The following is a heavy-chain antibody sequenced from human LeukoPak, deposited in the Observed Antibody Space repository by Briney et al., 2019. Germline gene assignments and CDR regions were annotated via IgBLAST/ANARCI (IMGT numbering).Heavy chain of an antibody. V-gene: IGHV4-39*01. D-gene: IGHD3-3*01. Sequence: SETLSLTCTVSGGSITSSNCYWGWIRQPPGKGLEWIGIIYYSGTAYYNPSLKSRLTISVDTSKNQFSLKVRSVTAADTAVYYCARHVPDFWSGYYETRIDYWGQGALVTVSS. CDR3: ARHVPDFWSGYYETRIDY. CDR1: GGSITSSNCY. CDR2: IYYSGTA. J-gene: IGHJ4*02.